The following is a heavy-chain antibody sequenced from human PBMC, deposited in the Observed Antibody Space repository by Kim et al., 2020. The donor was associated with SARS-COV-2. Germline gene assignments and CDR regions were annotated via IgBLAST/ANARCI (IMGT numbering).Heavy chain of an antibody. CDR2: INPILGIA. V-gene: IGHV1-69*04. J-gene: IGHJ4*01. D-gene: IGHD6-19*01. CDR1: GGTFSSYA. Sequence: SVTVSCKASGGTFSSYAISWVRQAPGQGLEWMGRINPILGIANHAQKFQGRVTITADKSTSTAYMELSSLRSEETAAYSCARELGIEVADATYHFDYWG. CDR3: ARELGIEVADATYHFDY.